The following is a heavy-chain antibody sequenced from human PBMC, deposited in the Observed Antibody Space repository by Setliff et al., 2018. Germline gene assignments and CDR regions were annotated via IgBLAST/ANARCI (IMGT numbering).Heavy chain of an antibody. CDR1: GFSFSSYW. V-gene: IGHV3-74*01. CDR3: ARAKGNDYSMDV. CDR2: INSDESRR. Sequence: GVLRLSCVASGFSFSSYWMHWVRQVPGKGLVWVSRINSDESRRNYGGSVKGRFTISRDNAKNTLYLQMNSLRAEDTAVYYCARAKGNDYSMDVWGKGTTVTVSS. J-gene: IGHJ6*03.